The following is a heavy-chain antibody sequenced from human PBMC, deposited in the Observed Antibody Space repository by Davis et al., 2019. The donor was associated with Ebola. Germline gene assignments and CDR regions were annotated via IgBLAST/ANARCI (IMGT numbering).Heavy chain of an antibody. D-gene: IGHD6-6*01. CDR3: ARLSGLFSSSSGALYFDL. CDR1: GYSISRGYF. Sequence: SETLSLTCAVSGYSISRGYFWGWIRQPPGKGLEWIGSNYYNGRTYYRSSLEGRVTILLDTSKNQFSLKLRSVTAADTAVYFCARLSGLFSSSSGALYFDLWGRGTLVSVSS. V-gene: IGHV4-38-2*01. J-gene: IGHJ2*01. CDR2: NYYNGRT.